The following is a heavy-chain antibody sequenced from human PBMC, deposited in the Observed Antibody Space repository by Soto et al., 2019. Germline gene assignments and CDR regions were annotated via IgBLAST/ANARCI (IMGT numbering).Heavy chain of an antibody. J-gene: IGHJ3*02. Sequence: HPGGSLRLSCAASGFTFSSYWMHWVRQAPGKGLVWVSRINSDGSSTSYADSVKGRFTISRDNAKNTLYLQMNSLRAEDTAVYYCASPTQVFRHDAFDIWGQGTMVTGSS. V-gene: IGHV3-74*01. D-gene: IGHD3-3*01. CDR3: ASPTQVFRHDAFDI. CDR1: GFTFSSYW. CDR2: INSDGSST.